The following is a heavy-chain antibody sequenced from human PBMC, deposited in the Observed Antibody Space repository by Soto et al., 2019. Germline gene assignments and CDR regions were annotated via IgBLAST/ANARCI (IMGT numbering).Heavy chain of an antibody. CDR2: IIPIFGTA. CDR1: GCTFSSYA. J-gene: IGHJ4*02. CDR3: ARDPSPVVTPGKY. D-gene: IGHD2-21*02. V-gene: IGHV1-69*13. Sequence: GASLKVSCKASGCTFSSYAISWVRQGAGQGLEWMGGIIPIFGTANYAQKFQGRVTITADESTSTAYMELSSLRSEDTAVYYCARDPSPVVTPGKYWGQGTLVTVSS.